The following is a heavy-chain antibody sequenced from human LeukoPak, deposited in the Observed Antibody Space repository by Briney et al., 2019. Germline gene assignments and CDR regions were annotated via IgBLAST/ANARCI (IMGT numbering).Heavy chain of an antibody. CDR2: TWYDGSNK. Sequence: GGSLRLSCAASGFTFSSYGMHWVRQAPGKGLEWVAVTWYDGSNKYYADSVKGRFTISRDNSKNTLYLQMNSLRAEDTAVYYCARETPSGYYFDYWGQGTLVTVSS. CDR3: ARETPSGYYFDY. CDR1: GFTFSSYG. J-gene: IGHJ4*02. V-gene: IGHV3-33*01. D-gene: IGHD3-10*01.